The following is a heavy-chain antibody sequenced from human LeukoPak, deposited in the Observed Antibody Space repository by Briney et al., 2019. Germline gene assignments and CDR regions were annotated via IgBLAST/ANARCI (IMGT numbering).Heavy chain of an antibody. J-gene: IGHJ4*02. CDR2: IYYTGST. Sequence: KPSETLSLTCTVSDDSIGPYYWSWIRQSPGKGLQWIGYIYYTGSTKYKPSLKNRVTLSVDTSKNQFSLNLSSVTAADTAVYYCARHGGGGESYPRVFDYWGRGTLVTVSS. V-gene: IGHV4-59*08. CDR1: DDSIGPYY. CDR3: ARHGGGGESYPRVFDY. D-gene: IGHD1-26*01.